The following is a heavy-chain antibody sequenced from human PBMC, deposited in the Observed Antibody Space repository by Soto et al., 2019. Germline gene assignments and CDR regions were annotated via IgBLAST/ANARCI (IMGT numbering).Heavy chain of an antibody. V-gene: IGHV1-46*01. CDR3: ARDQNYYDSSGYVDP. Sequence: AASVKVSCKASGYTFTSYYMHWVRQAPGQGLEWMGIINPSGGSTSYAQKFQGRVTMTRDTSTSTVYMELSSLRSEDTAVYYCARDQNYYDSSGYVDPWGQGTPVTVSS. D-gene: IGHD3-22*01. CDR2: INPSGGST. CDR1: GYTFTSYY. J-gene: IGHJ5*02.